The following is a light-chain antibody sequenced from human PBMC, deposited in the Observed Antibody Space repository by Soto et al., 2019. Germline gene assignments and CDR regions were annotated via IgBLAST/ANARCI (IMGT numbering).Light chain of an antibody. CDR3: FSHRSGDSHV. Sequence: QSALTQPASVSVSPGQSITISCTGTSSDIGAYNYVSWYQQYPGKAPKLMIYGVTNRPSGVSNRFSGSKTGNTASLTISGLQAEDEADYYCFSHRSGDSHVLGTGTKVTVL. J-gene: IGLJ1*01. CDR2: GVT. CDR1: SSDIGAYNY. V-gene: IGLV2-14*01.